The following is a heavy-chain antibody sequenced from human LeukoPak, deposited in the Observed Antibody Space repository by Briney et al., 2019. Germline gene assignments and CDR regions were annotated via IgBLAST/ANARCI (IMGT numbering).Heavy chain of an antibody. V-gene: IGHV4-59*11. D-gene: IGHD5-12*01. CDR3: ARVYIGDPFDYYGMDV. J-gene: IGHJ6*02. CDR1: GDSISRHY. CDR2: ISHTGST. Sequence: SETLSLTCLVSGDSISRHYWTWVRQPPGKGLDWIGYISHTGSTTYNPSLTSRVTISMDTSKNQFSLTLTSMTAADTAVYYCARVYIGDPFDYYGMDVWGQGTTVTVSS.